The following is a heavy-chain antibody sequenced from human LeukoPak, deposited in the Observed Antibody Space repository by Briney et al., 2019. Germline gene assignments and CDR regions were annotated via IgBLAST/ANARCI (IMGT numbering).Heavy chain of an antibody. CDR1: GFTFSTYG. D-gene: IGHD3-22*01. CDR3: AKVSRTASQSSSSGSTRDY. J-gene: IGHJ4*02. V-gene: IGHV3-30*19. Sequence: GGSLRLSCAASGFTFSTYGMHWVRQAPGKGLEWVAVISYDGSNKYYADSVKGRFTISRDNSKNTLYLQMNSLRAEDTAVYYCAKVSRTASQSSSSGSTRDYWGQGTLVTVSS. CDR2: ISYDGSNK.